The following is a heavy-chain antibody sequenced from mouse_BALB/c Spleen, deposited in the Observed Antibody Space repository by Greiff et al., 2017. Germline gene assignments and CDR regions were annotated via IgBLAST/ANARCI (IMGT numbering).Heavy chain of an antibody. J-gene: IGHJ3*01. CDR3: AFSLGLEAWFAY. CDR2: ISSGGST. CDR1: GFTFSSYA. V-gene: IGHV5-6-5*01. D-gene: IGHD3-1*01. Sequence: EVQGVESGGGLVKPGGSLKLSCAASGFTFSSYAMSWVRQTPEKRLEWVASISSGGSTYYPDSVKGRFTISSDNARNILYLQMSSLRSEDTAMYYCAFSLGLEAWFAYWGQGTLVTVSA.